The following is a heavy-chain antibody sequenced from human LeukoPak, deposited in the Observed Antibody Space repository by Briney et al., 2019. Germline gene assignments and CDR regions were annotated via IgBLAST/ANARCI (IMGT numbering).Heavy chain of an antibody. CDR2: ISGSGADT. J-gene: IGHJ6*02. V-gene: IGHV3-23*01. D-gene: IGHD2-8*02. CDR1: GFSFSSHG. Sequence: SGGSLRLSCGASGFSFSSHGMSWVRQPPGKGLEWVSGISGSGADTYYGDSLKGRFTISRDNSKNTLYLQMNSLRAEDTAIYYCAKYGAYWLPDVWGQGTTVTVSS. CDR3: AKYGAYWLPDV.